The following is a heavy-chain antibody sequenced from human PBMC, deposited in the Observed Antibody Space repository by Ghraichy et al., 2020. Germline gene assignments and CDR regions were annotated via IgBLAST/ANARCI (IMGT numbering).Heavy chain of an antibody. CDR1: GGTFSSYA. V-gene: IGHV1-69*06. J-gene: IGHJ3*02. CDR2: IIHIFGTA. Sequence: SVKVSCKAYGGTFSSYAISWVRQAPGQGLEWIGGIIHIFGTANDAQKFQGIFTITADKSTSTAYMELNSLRSKEAAVYYCARDQEYGDYLGGGLDIWGQGTMVTVSS. CDR3: ARDQEYGDYLGGGLDI. D-gene: IGHD4-17*01.